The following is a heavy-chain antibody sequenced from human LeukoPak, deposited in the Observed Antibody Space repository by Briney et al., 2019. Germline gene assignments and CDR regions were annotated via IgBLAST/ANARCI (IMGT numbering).Heavy chain of an antibody. D-gene: IGHD4-11*01. J-gene: IGHJ4*02. V-gene: IGHV4-61*02. CDR2: IYTSGST. Sequence: SETLSLTCTVSGGSISSGSYYWGWIRQPAGKGLEWIGRIYTSGSTNYNPSLKSRVTISEDTSKNQFSLKLSSVTAADTAVYYCAREQAQTTGHFDYWGQGTLVTVSS. CDR1: GGSISSGSYY. CDR3: AREQAQTTGHFDY.